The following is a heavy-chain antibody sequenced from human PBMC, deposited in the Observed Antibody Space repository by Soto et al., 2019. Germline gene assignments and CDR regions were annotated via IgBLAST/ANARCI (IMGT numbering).Heavy chain of an antibody. Sequence: QVQLVESGGGVVQPGRSLRVSCAASGFTFSSYAMHWVRQAPGKGLQWVAVISYDGSKKYYADSVKGRFTISRDNSENTLYLQMNSLRPEDTAVYYCARMSWSSSPEDYWGQGTLVTVSS. V-gene: IGHV3-30-3*01. CDR3: ARMSWSSSPEDY. D-gene: IGHD6-6*01. CDR1: GFTFSSYA. CDR2: ISYDGSKK. J-gene: IGHJ4*02.